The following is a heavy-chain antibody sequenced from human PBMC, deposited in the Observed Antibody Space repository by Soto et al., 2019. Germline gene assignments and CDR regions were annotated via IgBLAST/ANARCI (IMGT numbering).Heavy chain of an antibody. CDR3: PSDSHQYLNKHNWFDP. J-gene: IGHJ5*02. Sequence: GASVKVSCKASGLTFSSYAISWVRQAPGQELEWMGRIMPIFGTANYARKLQGRVTITADESTSTAYMELSSLRSEDTSVYYCPSDSHQYLNKHNWFDPWGQGTLVTV. V-gene: IGHV1-69*13. CDR2: IMPIFGTA. CDR1: GLTFSSYA.